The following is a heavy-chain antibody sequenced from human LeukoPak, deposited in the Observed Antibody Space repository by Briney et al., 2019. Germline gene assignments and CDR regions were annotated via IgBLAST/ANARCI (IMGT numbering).Heavy chain of an antibody. D-gene: IGHD3-22*01. Sequence: PSETLSLTCTVSDGPIRSSNYYWGWIRQPPGKGLEWIGSIYYNGNTYYNPSLKSRVTISGDTSKNQFSLKLGSVTAADTAFYYCARDRSPLYDRSGYYSHFDYWGQGTLVTVFS. V-gene: IGHV4-39*07. CDR2: IYYNGNT. J-gene: IGHJ4*02. CDR1: DGPIRSSNYY. CDR3: ARDRSPLYDRSGYYSHFDY.